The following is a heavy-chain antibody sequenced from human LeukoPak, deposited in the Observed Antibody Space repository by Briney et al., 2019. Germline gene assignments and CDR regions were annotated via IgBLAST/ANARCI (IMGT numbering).Heavy chain of an antibody. CDR3: ARDYSASGSYDS. CDR1: GFSISSYW. J-gene: IGHJ5*01. Sequence: GGSLRLSCAASGFSISSYWMGWVRQAPGEGLEWVGNIKQDGSAKYYVDSVKGRFTISRDNAKNSLYLQMNSLRAEDTAFYHCARDYSASGSYDSWGQRTLVTVSP. CDR2: IKQDGSAK. V-gene: IGHV3-7*01. D-gene: IGHD1-26*01.